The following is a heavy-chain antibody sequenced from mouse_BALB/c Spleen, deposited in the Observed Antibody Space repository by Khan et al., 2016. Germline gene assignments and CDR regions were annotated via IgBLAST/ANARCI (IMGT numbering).Heavy chain of an antibody. D-gene: IGHD1-3*01. Sequence: QVRLQQSGAELVKPGDSVKMSCKASGYTFTSYTMHWVKQRPGQGLEWIGYINPSSGYTKYNQKFKDKATLTADKSSSTDYMQLSSLTSANSAVYYCARKCTRASYWGQGTTLTVSS. CDR3: ARKCTRASY. V-gene: IGHV1-4*01. CDR2: INPSSGYT. J-gene: IGHJ2*01. CDR1: GYTFTSYT.